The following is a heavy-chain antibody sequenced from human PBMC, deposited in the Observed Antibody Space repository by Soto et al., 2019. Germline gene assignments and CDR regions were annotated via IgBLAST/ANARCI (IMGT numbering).Heavy chain of an antibody. V-gene: IGHV3-64*04. CDR3: ASALASIPDY. CDR1: GFIFSIYA. D-gene: IGHD2-2*02. J-gene: IGHJ4*02. CDR2: ISIDGSRT. Sequence: GGSLRLSCSGSGFIFSIYAIHWVRQAPGKGLEYVSFISIDGSRTYYADSVKGRFTISRDNSKNTLYLQMNSLRAEDMAVYYCASALASIPDYSGQGTLVTVSS.